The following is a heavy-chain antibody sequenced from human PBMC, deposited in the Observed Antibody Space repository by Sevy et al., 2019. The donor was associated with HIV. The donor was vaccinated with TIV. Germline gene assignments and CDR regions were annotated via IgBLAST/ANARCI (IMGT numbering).Heavy chain of an antibody. V-gene: IGHV3-30*18. CDR2: ISYDGRDK. CDR1: GFTFSSYG. D-gene: IGHD4-17*01. CDR3: AKDHHCDYYYYYYYGMDV. J-gene: IGHJ6*02. Sequence: GGSLRLSCAASGFTFSSYGMHGVRQAPGKGLEWGAVISYDGRDKYYADSVKGRFTISRDNSKNTLYWKMNSLRAEDTAVYYCAKDHHCDYYYYYYYGMDVRGEGTTVTVS.